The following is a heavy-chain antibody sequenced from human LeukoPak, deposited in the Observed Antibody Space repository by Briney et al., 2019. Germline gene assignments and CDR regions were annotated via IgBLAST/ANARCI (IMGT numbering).Heavy chain of an antibody. D-gene: IGHD3-16*01. CDR3: ARDKGLD. CDR2: ISYDGSNK. Sequence: GRSLRLSCAASGFTFSSYAMHWVRQAPGKGLEWVAVISYDGSNKYYADSVKGRFTISRDNSKNTLYLQMNSLRAEDTAVYYCARDKGLDWGQGTLVTVSS. CDR1: GFTFSSYA. J-gene: IGHJ4*02. V-gene: IGHV3-30-3*01.